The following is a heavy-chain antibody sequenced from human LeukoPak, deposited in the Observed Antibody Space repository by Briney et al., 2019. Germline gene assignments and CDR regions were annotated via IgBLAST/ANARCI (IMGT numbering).Heavy chain of an antibody. Sequence: ASAKVSCKASGGTFSSYAISWVRQAPGQGLEWMGRIIPILGIANYAQKFQGRVTITRDMSTSTAYMELNSLRSEDSAVYYCAADVIPGPKGFDPWGQGTLVSVSS. CDR1: GGTFSSYA. D-gene: IGHD2-21*01. CDR2: IIPILGIA. J-gene: IGHJ5*02. CDR3: AADVIPGPKGFDP. V-gene: IGHV1-69*04.